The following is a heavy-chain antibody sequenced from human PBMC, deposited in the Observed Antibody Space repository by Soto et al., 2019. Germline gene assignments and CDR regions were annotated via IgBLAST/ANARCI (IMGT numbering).Heavy chain of an antibody. D-gene: IGHD3-3*01. CDR2: IDWDDDK. CDR1: GFSLSTSGMC. V-gene: IGHV2-70*11. CDR3: ARIKEYYDFWSGYYSEIDY. Sequence: GSGPTLVNPTQTLTLTCTFSGFSLSTSGMCVSWIRQPPGKALEWLARIDWDDDKYYSTSLKTRLTISKDTSKNQVVLTMTNMDPVDTATYYCARIKEYYDFWSGYYSEIDYWGQGTLVTVSS. J-gene: IGHJ4*02.